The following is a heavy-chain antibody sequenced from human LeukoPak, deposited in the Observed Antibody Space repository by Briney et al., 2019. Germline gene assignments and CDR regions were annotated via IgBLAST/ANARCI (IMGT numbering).Heavy chain of an antibody. CDR2: IYGDGRT. CDR1: GFSVSNNY. D-gene: IGHD3-3*01. Sequence: GGSLRLSCVVSGFSVSNNYIIWVRQAPGNGLERVSVIYGDGRTSHSASVRGRFTISRDNSKNIVSLQMSNLRAEDTAVYYCARGPGLGVVSPYFDYWGQGTLVTVSS. CDR3: ARGPGLGVVSPYFDY. V-gene: IGHV3-53*01. J-gene: IGHJ4*02.